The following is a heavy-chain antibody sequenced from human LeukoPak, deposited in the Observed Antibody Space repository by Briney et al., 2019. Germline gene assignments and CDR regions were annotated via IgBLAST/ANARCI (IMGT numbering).Heavy chain of an antibody. V-gene: IGHV3-7*01. CDR2: IKQGGSEK. Sequence: GGSLRLSCAASGFTFGSHWMTWVRQAPGKGLEWVASIKQGGSEKYYVDSVKGRFTVSRDNAKNSVSLQMNSLRAEDTAVYYCARDLRQWLVFDYWGQGTLVTVSS. J-gene: IGHJ4*02. D-gene: IGHD6-19*01. CDR3: ARDLRQWLVFDY. CDR1: GFTFGSHW.